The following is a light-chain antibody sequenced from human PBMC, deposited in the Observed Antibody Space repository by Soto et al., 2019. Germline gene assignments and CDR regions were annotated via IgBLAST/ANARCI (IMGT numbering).Light chain of an antibody. J-gene: IGKJ1*01. V-gene: IGKV1-39*01. CDR3: QQSYSTPGT. CDR1: QSISSY. CDR2: AAS. Sequence: DIQMPQSPSSLSASVGDRVTITCRASQSISSYLNWYQQKPGKAPKLLIYAASSLQSGVPSRFSGSGSGTDFTLTISRLQPEDFATYYCQQSYSTPGTFGHGTKVEIK.